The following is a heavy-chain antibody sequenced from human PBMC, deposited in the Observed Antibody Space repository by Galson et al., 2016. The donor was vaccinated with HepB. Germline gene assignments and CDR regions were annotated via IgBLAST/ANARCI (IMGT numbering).Heavy chain of an antibody. J-gene: IGHJ5*02. Sequence: SLRLSCAAAGFTFNNYAMHWVRQAPGKGLEWVSGIGGSGGGTYYADSVKGRFTISRDNSKNTLYLQLNSLRAEDTAIYYCTKDQLIVIVPAAGNWFDPWGQGTLVTASS. V-gene: IGHV3-23*01. CDR2: IGGSGGGT. CDR3: TKDQLIVIVPAAGNWFDP. D-gene: IGHD2-2*01. CDR1: GFTFNNYA.